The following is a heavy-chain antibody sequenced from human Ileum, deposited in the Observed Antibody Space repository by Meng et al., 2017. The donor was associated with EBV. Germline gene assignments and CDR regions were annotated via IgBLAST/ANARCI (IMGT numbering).Heavy chain of an antibody. V-gene: IGHV4-4*03. Sequence: EQLRGRAPHSVWRPEPSAAACRFPGAPVANINWWACVRQPPGKGLEGFGEIPHRGSSAYNPSLKSRVSMSIDKSKNQFSLKLTSVTAAYTAVYHCLRGSGGSVWGQGTLVTVSS. CDR1: GAPVANINW. CDR3: LRGSGGSV. CDR2: IPHRGSS. J-gene: IGHJ1*01. D-gene: IGHD3-10*01.